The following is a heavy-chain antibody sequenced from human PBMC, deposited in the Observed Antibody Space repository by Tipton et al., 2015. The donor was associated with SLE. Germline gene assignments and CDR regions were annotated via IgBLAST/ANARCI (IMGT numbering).Heavy chain of an antibody. CDR3: ARHRVVADTPDNFDY. J-gene: IGHJ4*02. D-gene: IGHD2-15*01. CDR2: IYYSGST. V-gene: IGHV4-39*01. CDR1: GGSISSSSYY. Sequence: TLSLTCTVSGGSISSSSYYWGWIRQPPGKGLEWIGSIYYSGSTYYNPSFKSRVTISVDTSKSQFSLKLSSVTAADTAVYYCARHRVVADTPDNFDYWGQGTLVTVSS.